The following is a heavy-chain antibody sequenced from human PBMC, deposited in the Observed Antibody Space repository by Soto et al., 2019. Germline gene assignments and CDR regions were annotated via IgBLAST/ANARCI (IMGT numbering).Heavy chain of an antibody. CDR2: ISSGSKTI. Sequence: VGSLRLSCAASGFTFSGYSVNWVRQAPGKGLEWVSYISSGSKTIYYAESVKGRFTVSRDNARNSQYLQMNSLRDEDTAVYYCAREDILGARSFDYWGQGTLVTVSS. J-gene: IGHJ4*02. D-gene: IGHD1-26*01. CDR3: AREDILGARSFDY. CDR1: GFTFSGYS. V-gene: IGHV3-48*02.